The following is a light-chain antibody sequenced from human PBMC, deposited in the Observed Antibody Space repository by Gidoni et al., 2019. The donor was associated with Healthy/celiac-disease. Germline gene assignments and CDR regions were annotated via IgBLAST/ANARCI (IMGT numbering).Light chain of an antibody. CDR2: GAS. V-gene: IGKV3-15*01. CDR1: QSVSSN. Sequence: EIVMTQSPATLSVSPGERATLSCRASQSVSSNLAWYQQKPGQAPRLLIYGASTRATGIPARFSGSGSGTEFTLTISSLPSEDFAVYYCQQYNNLGGLXFXGGTKVEIK. CDR3: QQYNNLGGLX. J-gene: IGKJ4*01.